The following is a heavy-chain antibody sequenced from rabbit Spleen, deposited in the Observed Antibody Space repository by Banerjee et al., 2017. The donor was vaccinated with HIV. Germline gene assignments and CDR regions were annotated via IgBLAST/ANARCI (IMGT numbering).Heavy chain of an antibody. CDR1: GVSFSSSSY. CDR3: ARGSAAMTMVITGYYLNL. J-gene: IGHJ4*01. V-gene: IGHV1S45*01. D-gene: IGHD2-1*01. Sequence: QEQLVESGGGLVQPGASLTVTCTASGVSFSSSSYMCWVRQAPGKGLEWIACIDTGSSGFTYFATWAKGRFTCSKTSSTTVTLQMTRLTAADTATYFCARGSAAMTMVITGYYLNLWGPGTLVTVS. CDR2: IDTGSSGFT.